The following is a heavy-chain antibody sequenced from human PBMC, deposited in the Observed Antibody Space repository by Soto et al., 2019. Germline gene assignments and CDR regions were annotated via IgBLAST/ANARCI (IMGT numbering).Heavy chain of an antibody. J-gene: IGHJ4*02. V-gene: IGHV3-30*18. CDR1: GFTFSSYG. CDR3: AKDLGGDGYKTLGY. Sequence: GSLRLSCAASGFTFSSYGMHWVRQAPGKGLEWVAVISYDGSNKYYADSVKGRFTISRDNSKNTLYLQMNSLRAEDTAVYYCAKDLGGDGYKTLGYWGQGTLVTVSS. CDR2: ISYDGSNK. D-gene: IGHD5-12*01.